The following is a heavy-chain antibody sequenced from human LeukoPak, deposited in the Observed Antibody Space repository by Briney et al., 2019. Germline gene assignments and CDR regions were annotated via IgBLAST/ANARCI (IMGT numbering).Heavy chain of an antibody. CDR2: IYYSGST. Sequence: PSETLSLTCTVSGGSISSSSYYWGWIRQPPGKGLEWIGSIYYSGSTYYNPSLKSRVTISVDTSKNQFSLKLSSVTAADTAVYYCARQLVGATTWFDPWGQGTLVTVSS. CDR3: ARQLVGATTWFDP. D-gene: IGHD1-26*01. V-gene: IGHV4-39*01. J-gene: IGHJ5*02. CDR1: GGSISSSSYY.